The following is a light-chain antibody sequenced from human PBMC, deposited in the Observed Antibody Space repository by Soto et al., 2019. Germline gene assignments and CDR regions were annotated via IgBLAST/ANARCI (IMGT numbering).Light chain of an antibody. CDR3: QQYNNWPS. CDR2: DIS. J-gene: IGKJ5*01. CDR1: QSVSNT. Sequence: EVVLTQSPGTLSLSPGERATLSCRASQSVSNTYVAWYQHIPGQTPRLLIYDISNRATGVPARFSGSGSETEFTLTIRSLQSEDFAVYFCQQYNNWPSFGQGTRLEIK. V-gene: IGKV3-15*01.